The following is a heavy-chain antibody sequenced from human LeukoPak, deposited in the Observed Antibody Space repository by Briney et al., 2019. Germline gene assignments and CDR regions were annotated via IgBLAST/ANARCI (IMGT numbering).Heavy chain of an antibody. D-gene: IGHD4-17*01. Sequence: GGSLRLSCAASGSTFSSYSMNWVRQAPGKGLEWVSSISSSSSYIYYADSVKGRFTISRDNAKNSLYLQMNSLRAEDTAVYYCARDSGDYLIDYWGQGTLVTVSS. J-gene: IGHJ4*02. V-gene: IGHV3-21*01. CDR3: ARDSGDYLIDY. CDR2: ISSSSSYI. CDR1: GSTFSSYS.